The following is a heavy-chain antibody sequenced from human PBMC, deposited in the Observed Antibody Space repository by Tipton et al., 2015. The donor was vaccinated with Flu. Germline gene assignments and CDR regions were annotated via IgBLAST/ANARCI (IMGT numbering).Heavy chain of an antibody. J-gene: IGHJ6*02. CDR2: ISSSGVVI. Sequence: AASGFSFSGYDMNWVRQAPGSGLEWLSYISSSGVVIHYADSVKGRFTISRDNAKNSLYLQMNSLRAEDTAVYYCARPFCSTTRCYKGAYYYYGVDVWGQGTTVTVSS. CDR1: GFSFSGYD. CDR3: ARPFCSTTRCYKGAYYYYGVDV. V-gene: IGHV3-48*03. D-gene: IGHD2-2*01.